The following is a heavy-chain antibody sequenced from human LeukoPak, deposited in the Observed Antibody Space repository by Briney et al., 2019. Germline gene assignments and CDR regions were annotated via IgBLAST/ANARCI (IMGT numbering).Heavy chain of an antibody. CDR3: ARDPGYDWLMIRFDP. CDR2: ISAYNGNT. Sequence: ASVKVSCKASGYTFTSYGISWVRQAPGQGLEWMGWISAYNGNTNYAQKLQGRVTMTTDTSTSTAYMEVRSLRSDDTAVYYCARDPGYDWLMIRFDPWGQGTLVTVSS. D-gene: IGHD5-12*01. CDR1: GYTFTSYG. J-gene: IGHJ5*02. V-gene: IGHV1-18*01.